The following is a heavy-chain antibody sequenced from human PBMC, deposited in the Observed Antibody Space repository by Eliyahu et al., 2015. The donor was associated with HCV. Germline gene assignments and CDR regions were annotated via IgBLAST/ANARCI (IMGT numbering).Heavy chain of an antibody. CDR1: GGSISSSSYY. D-gene: IGHD3-3*01. CDR2: IYYSGST. V-gene: IGHV4-39*01. Sequence: QLQLQESGPGLVKPSETLSLTCTVSGGSISSSSYYWGWIRQPPGKGLEWIGSIYYSGSTYYNPSLKSRVTISVDTSKNQFSLKLSSVTAADTAVYYCARHSAEWLHPYYFDYWGQGTLVTVSS. J-gene: IGHJ4*02. CDR3: ARHSAEWLHPYYFDY.